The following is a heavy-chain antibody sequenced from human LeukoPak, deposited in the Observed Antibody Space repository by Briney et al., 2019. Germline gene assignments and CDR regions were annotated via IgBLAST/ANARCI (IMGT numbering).Heavy chain of an antibody. CDR1: GYTFTSYG. V-gene: IGHV1-18*01. D-gene: IGHD4/OR15-4a*01. CDR2: ISAYNGNR. J-gene: IGHJ6*03. CDR3: ARVDYVPSYYYYYMDV. Sequence: ASVKVSCKASGYTFTSYGISWVRQAPGQGLEWMGWISAYNGNRNHAQKLQGRVTMTTDTSTSTAYMELRSLRSDDTAVYYCARVDYVPSYYYYYMDVWGTGTTVTVSS.